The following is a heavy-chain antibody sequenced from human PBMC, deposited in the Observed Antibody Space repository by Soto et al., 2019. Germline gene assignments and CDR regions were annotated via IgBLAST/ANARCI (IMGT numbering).Heavy chain of an antibody. D-gene: IGHD3-22*01. J-gene: IGHJ5*02. V-gene: IGHV3-23*01. CDR3: AKFTRDYYDSRAKS. Sequence: GGSLRLSCAASGFTFSSYAMSWVRQAPGKGLEWVSAISGSGGSTYYADSVKGRFTISRDNSKNTLYLQMNSLRAEDTAVYYCAKFTRDYYDSRAKSWGQGTLVTVSS. CDR2: ISGSGGST. CDR1: GFTFSSYA.